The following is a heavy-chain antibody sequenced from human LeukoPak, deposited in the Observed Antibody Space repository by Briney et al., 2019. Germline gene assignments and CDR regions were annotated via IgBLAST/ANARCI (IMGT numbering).Heavy chain of an antibody. CDR2: MNPNSGNT. CDR3: ARAPGYSGYDGGY. V-gene: IGHV1-8*03. J-gene: IGHJ4*02. CDR1: GYTFTSYD. Sequence: GASVKVSCKASGYTFTSYDINWVRQATGQGLEWMGWMNPNSGNTGYAQKFQGRVTITRNTSISTAYMELSSLRSEDTAVYYCARAPGYSGYDGGYWGQGTLVTVYS. D-gene: IGHD5-12*01.